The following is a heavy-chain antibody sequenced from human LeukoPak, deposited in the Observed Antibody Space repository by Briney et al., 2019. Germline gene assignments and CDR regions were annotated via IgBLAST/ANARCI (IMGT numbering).Heavy chain of an antibody. CDR1: GDSVSSNSAA. CDR3: ARDQSYYYGSGSYYHYGMDV. V-gene: IGHV6-1*01. Sequence: SQTLSLTCAISGDSVSSNSAAWNWIRQSPSRGLEWLGRTYYRSKWYNDYAVSVKSRITINPDTSKNQFPLQLNSVTPEDTAVYYCARDQSYYYGSGSYYHYGMDVWGQGTTVTVSS. J-gene: IGHJ6*02. D-gene: IGHD3-10*01. CDR2: TYYRSKWYN.